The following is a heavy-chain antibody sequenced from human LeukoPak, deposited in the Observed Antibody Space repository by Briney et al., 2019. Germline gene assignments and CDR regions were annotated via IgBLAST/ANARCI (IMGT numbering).Heavy chain of an antibody. J-gene: IGHJ6*03. V-gene: IGHV4-61*05. D-gene: IGHD3-22*01. CDR2: IYYSGST. CDR1: GGSISSSSYY. Sequence: SETLSLTCTVSGGSISSSSYYWGWIRQPPGKGLEWIGYIYYSGSTNYNPSLKSRVTISVDTSKNQFSLKLSSVTAADTAVYYCARALGDDSGYYYYYMDVWGRGTTVTISS. CDR3: ARALGDDSGYYYYYMDV.